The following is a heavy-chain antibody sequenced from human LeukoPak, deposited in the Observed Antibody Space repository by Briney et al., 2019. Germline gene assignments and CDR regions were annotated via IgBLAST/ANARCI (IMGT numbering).Heavy chain of an antibody. CDR2: IHYSGTT. CDR1: GGSISTYY. J-gene: IGHJ4*02. CDR3: ARMGGYSGYATH. D-gene: IGHD5-12*01. V-gene: IGHV4-59*08. Sequence: SETLSLTCTDSGGSISTYYWSWIRQPPGKGLEWIGYIHYSGTTNYNPSLKNRVTISLDTSKNQFSLNLSSVAAADTAVYYCARMGGYSGYATHWGQGTLVTVSS.